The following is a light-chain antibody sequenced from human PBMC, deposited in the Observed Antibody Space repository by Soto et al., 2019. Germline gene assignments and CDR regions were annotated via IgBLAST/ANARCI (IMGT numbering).Light chain of an antibody. J-gene: IGKJ5*01. CDR2: GAS. CDR3: QQYGSSST. Sequence: IPCTKSPLTLPSSPGERATPSSRARQSVTSSYLAWYQQRPGQAPRLLIYGASSRATGIPDRFSGSGSGTDFPLTISRLEPEEIAVYYCQQYGSSSTFGQGTRLEI. CDR1: QSVTSSY. V-gene: IGKV3-20*01.